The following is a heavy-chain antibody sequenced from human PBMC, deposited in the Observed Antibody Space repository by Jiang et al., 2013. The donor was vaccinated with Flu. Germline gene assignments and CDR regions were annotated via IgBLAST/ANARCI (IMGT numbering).Heavy chain of an antibody. CDR3: AHTLRSKIRFLEWLQSYFDY. D-gene: IGHD3-3*01. J-gene: IGHJ4*02. V-gene: IGHV2-5*02. Sequence: KPTQTLTLTCTFSGFSLSTSGVGVGWIRQPPGKALEWLALIYWDDDKRYSPSLKSRLTITKDTSKNQVVLTMTNMDPVDTATYYCAHTLRSKIRFLEWLQSYFDYWGQGTLV. CDR1: GFSLSTSGVG. CDR2: IYWDDDK.